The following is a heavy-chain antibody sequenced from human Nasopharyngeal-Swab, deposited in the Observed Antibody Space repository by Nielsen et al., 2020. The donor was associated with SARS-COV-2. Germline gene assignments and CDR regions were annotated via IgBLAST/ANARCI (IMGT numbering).Heavy chain of an antibody. J-gene: IGHJ4*02. V-gene: IGHV4-34*01. CDR1: GFTFSSYS. Sequence: GSLRLSCAASGFTFSSYSMNWIRQPPGKELEWIGEINHSGSTNYNPSLKSRVTISVDTSKNQFSLKLSSVTAADTAVYYCARGYNWTRGFVSRGFDYWGQGTLVTVSS. CDR2: INHSGST. CDR3: ARGYNWTRGFVSRGFDY. D-gene: IGHD1-20*01.